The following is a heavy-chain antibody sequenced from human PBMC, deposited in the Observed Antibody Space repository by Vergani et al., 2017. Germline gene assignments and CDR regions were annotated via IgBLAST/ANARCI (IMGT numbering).Heavy chain of an antibody. CDR3: ARDVGSTDSFDSSGYERPYYFDY. Sequence: QVQLVESGGGVVQPGRSLRLSCAASGFTFIQYGMHWVRQAPGKGLEWVAVTWYDGNNKQYADSVKGRFTISRDNAKNSLYLQMPSLRAEDTDVYFCARDVGSTDSFDSSGYERPYYFDYWGHGTLVTVSP. V-gene: IGHV3-33*01. CDR2: TWYDGNNK. J-gene: IGHJ4*01. D-gene: IGHD3-22*01. CDR1: GFTFIQYG.